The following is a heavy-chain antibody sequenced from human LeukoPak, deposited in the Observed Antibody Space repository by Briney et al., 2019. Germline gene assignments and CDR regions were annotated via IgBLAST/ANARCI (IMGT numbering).Heavy chain of an antibody. Sequence: SETLSLTCAVSGGSTRSYYWRWIRQSPGKGLEWIAYIYHSGNTNYNPSFKSRVTISVDTSKNQFSLKLTSVAAADTAIYYCARQPSGTAAFDIWGQGTMVTVSS. V-gene: IGHV4-59*08. CDR2: IYHSGNT. J-gene: IGHJ3*02. CDR1: GGSTRSYY. D-gene: IGHD1/OR15-1a*01. CDR3: ARQPSGTAAFDI.